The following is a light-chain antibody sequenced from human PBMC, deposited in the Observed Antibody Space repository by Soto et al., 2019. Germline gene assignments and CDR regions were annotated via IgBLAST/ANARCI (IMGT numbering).Light chain of an antibody. J-gene: IGKJ2*01. Sequence: EIVLTQSPGTLSLYPGERATLSCRASQSVSSTYIAWYQQNPGRAPRLLIYGASSRATGIPDRFSGSGSGTDFTLTISGLEPEDFAVYFCQQYGRSPPFTFGQGTKVDIK. CDR3: QQYGRSPPFT. V-gene: IGKV3-20*01. CDR2: GAS. CDR1: QSVSSTY.